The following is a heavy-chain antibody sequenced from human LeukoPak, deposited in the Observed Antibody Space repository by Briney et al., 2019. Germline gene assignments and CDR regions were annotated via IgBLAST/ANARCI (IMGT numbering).Heavy chain of an antibody. D-gene: IGHD3-3*01. Sequence: SETLSLTCTVSGGSISSYYWSWIRQPPGKGLEWIEYIYYSGSTNYNPSLKSRVTISVDTSKNQFSLKLSSVTAADTAVYYCARDNRYDFSYGMDVWGQGTTVTVSS. CDR1: GGSISSYY. V-gene: IGHV4-59*01. CDR3: ARDNRYDFSYGMDV. J-gene: IGHJ6*02. CDR2: IYYSGST.